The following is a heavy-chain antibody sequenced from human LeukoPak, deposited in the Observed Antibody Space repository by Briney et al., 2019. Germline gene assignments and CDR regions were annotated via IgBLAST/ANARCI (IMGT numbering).Heavy chain of an antibody. D-gene: IGHD1-1*01. CDR1: SGSFSGYY. J-gene: IGHJ6*02. V-gene: IGHV4-34*01. CDR2: INHSGST. Sequence: SETLSLTCAVYSGSFSGYYSSWIRQPQGKGLEWIGDINHSGSTNYNPSLKSRVTISVDTPKNQFSLKLSSVTAADTAVYYCARGGQLEPNDYYYYGMDVWGQGTTVTVSS. CDR3: ARGGQLEPNDYYYYGMDV.